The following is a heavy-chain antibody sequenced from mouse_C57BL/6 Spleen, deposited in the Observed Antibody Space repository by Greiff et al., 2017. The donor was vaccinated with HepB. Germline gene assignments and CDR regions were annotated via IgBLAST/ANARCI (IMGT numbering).Heavy chain of an antibody. Sequence: QVQLQQPGTELVKPGASVKLSCKASGYTFTSYWMHWVKQRPGQGLEWIGNINPSNGGTNYNEKFKSKATLTVDKSSSTAYMQLSSLTSEDSAVYYWARFGGSGYTWFAYWGQGTLVTVSA. J-gene: IGHJ3*01. CDR2: INPSNGGT. CDR3: ARFGGSGYTWFAY. V-gene: IGHV1-53*01. D-gene: IGHD3-2*02. CDR1: GYTFTSYW.